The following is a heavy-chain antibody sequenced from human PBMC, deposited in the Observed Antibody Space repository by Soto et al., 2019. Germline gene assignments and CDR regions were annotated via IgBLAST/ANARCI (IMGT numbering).Heavy chain of an antibody. J-gene: IGHJ3*02. CDR2: ISSSSSYI. V-gene: IGHV3-21*01. CDR1: GFTFSSYS. Sequence: EVQLVESGGGLVKPGGSLRLSCAASGFTFSSYSMNWVRQAPGKGLEWVSSISSSSSYIYYADSVKGRFNISRDNAKNSLYLQMNSLRAEDTALYYCARGGGYSYGYALDAAFDIWGQGTMVTVSS. D-gene: IGHD5-18*01. CDR3: ARGGGYSYGYALDAAFDI.